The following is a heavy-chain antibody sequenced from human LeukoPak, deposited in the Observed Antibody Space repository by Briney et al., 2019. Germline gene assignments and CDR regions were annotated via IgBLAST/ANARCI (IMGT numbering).Heavy chain of an antibody. J-gene: IGHJ5*02. V-gene: IGHV3-7*01. CDR3: ARWSHDSSGYYWISS. D-gene: IGHD3-22*01. CDR1: GFIFNSHW. CDR2: IRQDGNVR. Sequence: GGSLRLSCAASGFIFNSHWMTWVRQAPGKGLQWLASIRQDGNVRYYVDSVQGRFSISRDNAMNSLYLQMNSLRVEDTAVYYCARWSHDSSGYYWISSWGQGTLVTVSS.